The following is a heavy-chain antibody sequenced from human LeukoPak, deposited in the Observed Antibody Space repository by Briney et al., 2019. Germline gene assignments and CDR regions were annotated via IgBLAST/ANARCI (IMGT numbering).Heavy chain of an antibody. J-gene: IGHJ4*02. CDR2: IYRSGST. D-gene: IGHD3-10*01. CDR3: ARGGGFYGSGTTHFDY. V-gene: IGHV4-30-2*01. Sequence: PSETLSLTCAVSGGSITSGAYAWSWIRQPPGKGVEWIGYIYRSGSTSYKPSLKSRLSITIDKSKNQFSLNLRSVTAADTAFYYCARGGGFYGSGTTHFDYWGQGTLATVSS. CDR1: GGSITSGAYA.